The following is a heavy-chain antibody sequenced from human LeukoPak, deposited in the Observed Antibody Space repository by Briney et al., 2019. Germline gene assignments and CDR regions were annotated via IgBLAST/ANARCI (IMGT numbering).Heavy chain of an antibody. CDR3: AKCILTGYYKGYMDV. V-gene: IGHV3-23*01. CDR2: ISGSGSST. J-gene: IGHJ6*03. D-gene: IGHD3-9*01. CDR1: GFTFSTYA. Sequence: GGSLRLSCAASGFTFSTYAMTWVRQAPGQGLEWVSSISGSGSSTYYADSVKGRFTISRDNSKNTLYLQMNSLRAEDTAVYYCAKCILTGYYKGYMDVWGKGTTVTISS.